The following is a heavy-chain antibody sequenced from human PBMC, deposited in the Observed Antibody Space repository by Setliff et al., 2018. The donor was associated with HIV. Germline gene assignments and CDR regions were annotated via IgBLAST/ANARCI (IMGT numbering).Heavy chain of an antibody. Sequence: RGESLRLSCAASGFTFSTYWMNWVRQAPGKGLEWVANIKQDGSEKYYVDSVKGRFTISRDNAKNSLYLQMNSLRVEDSAVYYCARSLWGFVRNAAFEIWGQGTMVTVSS. D-gene: IGHD3-16*01. J-gene: IGHJ3*02. V-gene: IGHV3-7*01. CDR2: IKQDGSEK. CDR3: ARSLWGFVRNAAFEI. CDR1: GFTFSTYW.